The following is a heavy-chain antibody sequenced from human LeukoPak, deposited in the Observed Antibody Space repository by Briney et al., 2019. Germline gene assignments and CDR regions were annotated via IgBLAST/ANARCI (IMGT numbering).Heavy chain of an antibody. V-gene: IGHV4-39*01. CDR3: ARRSTVAGRGRFDP. D-gene: IGHD6-19*01. CDR1: GGSIRSSNYY. Sequence: SETLSLTCIVSGGSIRSSNYYWGWIRQSPGKGLEWIGSVHHSGSAYDNPSLKSRVTISVDTSKNQFSLKMTSVTAAGTAVYYCARRSTVAGRGRFDPWGQGTLVTVSS. J-gene: IGHJ5*02. CDR2: VHHSGSA.